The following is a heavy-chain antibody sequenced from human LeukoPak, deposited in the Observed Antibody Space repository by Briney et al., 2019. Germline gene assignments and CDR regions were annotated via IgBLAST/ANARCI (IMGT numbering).Heavy chain of an antibody. Sequence: SETLSLTCTVSGGSISSYYWSRIRQPPGKGLEWIGYIYYSGSTNYNPSLKSRVTISVDTSKNQFSLKLSSVTAADTAVYYCARQWERAFDIWGQGTMVTVSS. D-gene: IGHD1-26*01. V-gene: IGHV4-59*01. J-gene: IGHJ3*02. CDR3: ARQWERAFDI. CDR1: GGSISSYY. CDR2: IYYSGST.